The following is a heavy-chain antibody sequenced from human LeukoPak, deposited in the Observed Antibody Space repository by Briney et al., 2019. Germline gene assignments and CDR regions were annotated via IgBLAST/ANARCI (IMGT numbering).Heavy chain of an antibody. J-gene: IGHJ5*02. CDR2: INPNRGGT. CDR3: ARVGGSYRNWFDP. Sequence: ASVKVSCKASGYTFTGYYMHWVRQAPGQGLEWMGWINPNRGGTNYAQKFQGRVTMTRDTSISTAYMELSRLRSDDTAVYYCARVGGSYRNWFDPWGQGTLVTVSS. CDR1: GYTFTGYY. D-gene: IGHD1-26*01. V-gene: IGHV1-2*02.